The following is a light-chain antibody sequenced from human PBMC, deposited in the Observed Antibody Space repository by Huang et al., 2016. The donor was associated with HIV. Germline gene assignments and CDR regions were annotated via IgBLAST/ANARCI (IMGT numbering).Light chain of an antibody. CDR2: GAS. J-gene: IGKJ4*01. CDR1: QGVSTN. V-gene: IGKV3-15*01. Sequence: EIVMTQSPATLSVSPGERATLSCRASQGVSTNLAWYQQRPGQAPRRLIYGASTRATGIPARFSGSGSGTEFTLTISSLQSEDFALYYCQQYNNWGSFGGGTKVEIK. CDR3: QQYNNWGS.